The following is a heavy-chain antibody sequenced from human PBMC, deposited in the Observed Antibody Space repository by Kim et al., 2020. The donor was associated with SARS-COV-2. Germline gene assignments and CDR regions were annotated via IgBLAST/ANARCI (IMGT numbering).Heavy chain of an antibody. CDR2: ISSSSSYI. J-gene: IGHJ4*02. D-gene: IGHD6-19*01. CDR3: AREPLPGIAVAGTEDY. V-gene: IGHV3-21*01. Sequence: GGSLRLSCAASGFTFSSYSMNWVRQAPGKGLEWVSSISSSSSYIYYADSVKGRFTISRDNSKNSLYLQMNSLRAEDTAVYYCAREPLPGIAVAGTEDYWGQGTLVTVSS. CDR1: GFTFSSYS.